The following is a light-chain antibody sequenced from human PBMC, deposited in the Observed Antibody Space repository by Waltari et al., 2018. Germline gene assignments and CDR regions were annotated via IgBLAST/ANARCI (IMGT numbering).Light chain of an antibody. CDR1: QSISKY. V-gene: IGKV3-20*01. J-gene: IGKJ1*01. Sequence: EIVLTQSPGTLSLSPGERATLSCRASQSISKYLAWYQQKPGQAPRLLIYHASSRAAGIADRFSGSGSGTDFSLSISRLEPEDFAVYYCKHYDSLPVTFGQGTKVEIK. CDR3: KHYDSLPVT. CDR2: HAS.